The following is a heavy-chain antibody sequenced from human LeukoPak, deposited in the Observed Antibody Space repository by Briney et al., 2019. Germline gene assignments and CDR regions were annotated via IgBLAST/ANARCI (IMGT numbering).Heavy chain of an antibody. V-gene: IGHV3-66*01. Sequence: PGGSLRLSCAASGFSVSSNYMSWVRQAPGKGLEWVSVIYSGGSTYYADSVKGRFTISRDNSKNTLYLQMNSLRAEDSAVYYCAGSRSPVWGVFDYWGQGTLVTVSS. CDR2: IYSGGST. CDR3: AGSRSPVWGVFDY. J-gene: IGHJ4*02. D-gene: IGHD3-10*01. CDR1: GFSVSSNY.